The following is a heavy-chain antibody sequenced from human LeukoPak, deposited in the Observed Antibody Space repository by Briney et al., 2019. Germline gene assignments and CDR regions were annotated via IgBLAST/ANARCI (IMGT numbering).Heavy chain of an antibody. CDR2: FDPEDGET. D-gene: IGHD3-10*01. CDR1: GYTLTELS. J-gene: IGHJ4*02. CDR3: ARDYYGSGSYYS. V-gene: IGHV1-24*01. Sequence: GASGKVSCKVSGYTLTELSMHWVRQAPGKGLEWMGGFDPEDGETIYAQKFQGRVTMTEDTSTDKAYMELSSLRSEDTAVYYCARDYYGSGSYYSWGQGTLVTVSS.